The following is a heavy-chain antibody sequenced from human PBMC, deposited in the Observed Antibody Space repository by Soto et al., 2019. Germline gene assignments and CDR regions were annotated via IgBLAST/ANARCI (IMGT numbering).Heavy chain of an antibody. CDR2: ISAYNGNT. J-gene: IGHJ6*02. V-gene: IGHV1-18*01. Sequence: QVQLVQSGAEVKKPGASVKVSCKASGYTLTSYGISWVRQAPGQGLEWMGWISAYNGNTNYAQKLQGRVTMTTDTSTSTAYMELRSLRSDDTAVYYCARSLIYYGSEKYGMDVWGQETTVTVSS. D-gene: IGHD3-10*01. CDR3: ARSLIYYGSEKYGMDV. CDR1: GYTLTSYG.